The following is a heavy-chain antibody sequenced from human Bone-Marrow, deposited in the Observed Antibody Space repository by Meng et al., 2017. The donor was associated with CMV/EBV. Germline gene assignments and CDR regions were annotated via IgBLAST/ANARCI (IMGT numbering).Heavy chain of an antibody. V-gene: IGHV1-24*01. J-gene: IGHJ4*02. Sequence: KVSGYTLTELSMHWVRQAPGKGLEWMGGFDPEDGETIYAQKFQGRVTMTEDTSTDTAYMELSSLRSEDTAVYYCATSPRVVVTASTDYWGQGTLVTVSS. CDR3: ATSPRVVVTASTDY. CDR1: GYTLTELS. CDR2: FDPEDGET. D-gene: IGHD2-21*02.